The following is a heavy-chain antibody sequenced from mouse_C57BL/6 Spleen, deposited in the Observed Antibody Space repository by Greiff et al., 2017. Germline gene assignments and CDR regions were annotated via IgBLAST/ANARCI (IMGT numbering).Heavy chain of an antibody. Sequence: VQLQQSGPELVKPGASVKLSCKASGYTFTSYDINWVKQRPGQGLEWIGWIYPRDGSTKYNEKFKGKATLTVDTSSSTAYMELHSLTSEDSAVYFCGRSGTTVPSPYYFDYWGQGTTLTVSS. V-gene: IGHV1-85*01. J-gene: IGHJ2*01. CDR1: GYTFTSYD. CDR2: IYPRDGST. D-gene: IGHD1-1*01. CDR3: GRSGTTVPSPYYFDY.